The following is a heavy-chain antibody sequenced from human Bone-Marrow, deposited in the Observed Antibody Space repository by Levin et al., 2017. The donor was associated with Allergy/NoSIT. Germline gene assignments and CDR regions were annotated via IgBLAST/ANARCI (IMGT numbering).Heavy chain of an antibody. CDR2: TSDSGGST. V-gene: IGHV3-23*01. CDR3: AKDLSAVPAPNYYYAMDV. CDR1: GFTFSNYA. J-gene: IGHJ6*02. Sequence: GGSLRLSCAASGFTFSNYAMNWVRQAPGKGLEWVSGTSDSGGSTYYADSVKGRFTISRDNSKNTLYLQVNSLRAEDTALYYCAKDLSAVPAPNYYYAMDVWGQGTTVTVSS. D-gene: IGHD2-2*01.